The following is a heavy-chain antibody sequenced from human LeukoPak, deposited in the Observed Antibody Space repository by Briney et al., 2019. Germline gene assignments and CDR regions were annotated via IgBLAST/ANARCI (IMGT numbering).Heavy chain of an antibody. CDR1: GGTFSSYA. CDR2: IIPIFGTA. J-gene: IGHJ4*02. Sequence: SVKVSCKAFGGTFSSYAISWVRQAPGQGLEWMGGIIPIFGTANYAQKFQGRVTITADESTSTAYMELSSLRSEDTAVYYCARSIWYSSGWYGNQDYWGQGTLVTVSS. CDR3: ARSIWYSSGWYGNQDY. V-gene: IGHV1-69*13. D-gene: IGHD6-19*01.